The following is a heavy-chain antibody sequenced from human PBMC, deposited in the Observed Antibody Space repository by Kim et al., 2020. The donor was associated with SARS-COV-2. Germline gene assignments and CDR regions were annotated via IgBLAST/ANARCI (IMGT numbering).Heavy chain of an antibody. CDR1: GYSFISYW. V-gene: IGHV5-51*01. CDR3: ARRQFGSGTQGAFDI. CDR2: IYPGDSDT. D-gene: IGHD3-10*01. Sequence: GESLKISCKGSGYSFISYWIGWVRQMPGKGLEWMGIIYPGDSDTRYSPSFQGQVTISADKSISTAYLQWSSLKASDTAIYYCARRQFGSGTQGAFDIWGQGKMVTVSS. J-gene: IGHJ3*02.